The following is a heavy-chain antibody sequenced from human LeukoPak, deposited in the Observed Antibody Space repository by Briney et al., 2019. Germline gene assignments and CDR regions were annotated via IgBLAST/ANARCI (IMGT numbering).Heavy chain of an antibody. J-gene: IGHJ4*02. Sequence: SETLSLTCSVSGDSITGYYWGWIRQPPGKGLEWIGNIYYTGNTYYNSSLKSRVTISVDTSKNQFSLKLSSVTAADTAVYYCARQTGSGLFSLPGGQGTLVTVSS. D-gene: IGHD3-10*01. CDR3: ARQTGSGLFSLP. V-gene: IGHV4-39*01. CDR2: IYYTGNT. CDR1: GDSITGYY.